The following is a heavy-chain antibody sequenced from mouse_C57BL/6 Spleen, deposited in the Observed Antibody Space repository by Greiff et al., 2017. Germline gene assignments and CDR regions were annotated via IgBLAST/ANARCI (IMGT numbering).Heavy chain of an antibody. CDR2: ISSGSSTI. V-gene: IGHV5-17*01. CDR3: ARGYGNYVPYAMDY. Sequence: EVQLVESGGGLVKPGGSLKLSCAASGFTFSDSGMHWVRQAPEKGLEWVAYISSGSSTIYYADTAKGRFTISRDNAKTTLFLQMTSLRSEDTAMYYCARGYGNYVPYAMDYWCQGTSVTVSS. J-gene: IGHJ4*01. CDR1: GFTFSDSG. D-gene: IGHD2-1*01.